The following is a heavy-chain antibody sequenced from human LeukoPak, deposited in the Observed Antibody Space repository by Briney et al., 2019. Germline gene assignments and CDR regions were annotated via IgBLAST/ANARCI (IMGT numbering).Heavy chain of an antibody. CDR1: GYTFTGYY. CDR2: INPSGGST. V-gene: IGHV1-46*01. CDR3: ARLIEVGGYFDWLPHDY. D-gene: IGHD3-9*01. J-gene: IGHJ4*02. Sequence: ASVKVSCKASGYTFTGYYMHWVRQAPGQGLEWMGIINPSGGSTSYAQKFQGRVTMTRDTSTSTVYMELSSLRSEDTAVYYCARLIEVGGYFDWLPHDYWGQGTLVTVSS.